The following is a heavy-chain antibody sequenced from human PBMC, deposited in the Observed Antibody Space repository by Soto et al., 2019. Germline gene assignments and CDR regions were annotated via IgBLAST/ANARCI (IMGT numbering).Heavy chain of an antibody. Sequence: RWSLRLSCSASVFTVSSNYMSWFRQAPGKGLEWVSVIYSGGSTYYADSVKGRFTISRDNSKNTLYLQMNSLRAEDTAVYYCARGPRDGYNFPNYWGQGTLVTVSS. CDR3: ARGPRDGYNFPNY. V-gene: IGHV3-53*01. CDR1: VFTVSSNY. CDR2: IYSGGST. D-gene: IGHD5-12*01. J-gene: IGHJ4*02.